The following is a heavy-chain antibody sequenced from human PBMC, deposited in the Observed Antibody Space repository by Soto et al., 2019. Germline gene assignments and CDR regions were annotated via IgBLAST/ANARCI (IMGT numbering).Heavy chain of an antibody. CDR1: GYTFTSYG. Sequence: ASVKVSCKASGYTFTSYGISWVRQAPGQGLEWMGWISAYNGNTNYAQKLQGRVTMTTETSTSTAYMELRSLRSDDTAVYYCAIGQPAARSMATVYYYYYMDVWGKGTTVTVSS. J-gene: IGHJ6*03. V-gene: IGHV1-18*01. CDR3: AIGQPAARSMATVYYYYYMDV. CDR2: ISAYNGNT. D-gene: IGHD2-2*01.